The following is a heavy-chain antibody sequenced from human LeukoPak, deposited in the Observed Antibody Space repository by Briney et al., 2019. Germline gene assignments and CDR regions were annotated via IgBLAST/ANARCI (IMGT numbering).Heavy chain of an antibody. D-gene: IGHD2-15*01. V-gene: IGHV3-30*02. CDR1: GFTFSSYG. CDR3: AKDQDVVVVAATQIDY. Sequence: PRGSLRLSCAASGFTFSSYGMHWVRQAPGKGLEWVAFIRYDGSNKYYADSVKGRFTISRDNSKNTLYLQMNSLRAEDTAVYYCAKDQDVVVVAATQIDYWGQGTLVTVSS. CDR2: IRYDGSNK. J-gene: IGHJ4*02.